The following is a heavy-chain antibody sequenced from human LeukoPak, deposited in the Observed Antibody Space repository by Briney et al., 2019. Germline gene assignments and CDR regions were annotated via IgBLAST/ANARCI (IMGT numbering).Heavy chain of an antibody. CDR2: ISYDGSNK. CDR3: ARGTASYAPFDY. J-gene: IGHJ4*02. CDR1: GFTVSTTY. Sequence: GGSLRLSCVASGFTVSTTYMGWVRQAPGKGLEWVAVISYDGSNKYYADSVKGRFTISRDNSKNTLYLQMNSLRAEDTAVYYCARGTASYAPFDYWGQGTLVTVSS. V-gene: IGHV3-30-3*01. D-gene: IGHD4-17*01.